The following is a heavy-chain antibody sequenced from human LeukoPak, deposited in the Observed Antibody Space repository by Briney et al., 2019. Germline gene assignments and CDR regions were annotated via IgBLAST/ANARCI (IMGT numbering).Heavy chain of an antibody. CDR1: GDSISRYY. CDR3: ARQGEWLFSILYFDY. CDR2: IYNGGII. V-gene: IGHV4-4*07. Sequence: SETLSLTCTVSGDSISRYYWSWIRQPAGKGLEWIGRIYNGGIITYNPSLKSRVTMSIDTSNNQFSLRLRFVTAADTAVYYCARQGEWLFSILYFDYWGQGTLVTVSS. J-gene: IGHJ4*02. D-gene: IGHD3-3*01.